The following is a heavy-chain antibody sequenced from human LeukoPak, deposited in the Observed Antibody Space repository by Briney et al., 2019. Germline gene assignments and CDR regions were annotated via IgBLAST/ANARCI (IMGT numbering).Heavy chain of an antibody. CDR2: INHSGST. CDR1: GGSFSGYY. CDR3: ARKGAAAGPPYYYYYGMDV. Sequence: PSETLSLTCAVYGGSFSGYYWSWIRQPPGKGLEWIGEINHSGSTNYNPSLKSRVTISVDTSKNQFSLKLSSVTAADTAVHYCARKGAAAGPPYYYYYGMDVWGQGTTVTVSS. V-gene: IGHV4-34*01. J-gene: IGHJ6*02. D-gene: IGHD6-13*01.